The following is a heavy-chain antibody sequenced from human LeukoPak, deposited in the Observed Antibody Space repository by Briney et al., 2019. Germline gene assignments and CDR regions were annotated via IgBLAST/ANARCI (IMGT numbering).Heavy chain of an antibody. CDR3: ARVQYSAYVDAFDI. CDR2: ISSSGSTI. CDR1: GFTFSSYE. Sequence: GGSLRLSCAASGFTFSSYEMNWVRQAPGKGLEWVSYISSSGSTIYYADFVKGRFTISRDNAKNSLYLQMNSLGAEDTAVYYCARVQYSAYVDAFDIWGQGTMVTVSS. J-gene: IGHJ3*02. D-gene: IGHD5-12*01. V-gene: IGHV3-48*03.